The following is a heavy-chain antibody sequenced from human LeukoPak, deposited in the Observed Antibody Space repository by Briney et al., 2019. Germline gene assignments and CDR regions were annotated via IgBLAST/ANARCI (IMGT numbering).Heavy chain of an antibody. D-gene: IGHD3-10*01. CDR3: ARAPLRWVRGALYFDY. Sequence: SETLSLTCAVYGGSFSGYYWSWIRQPPGKGLEWIGEINHSGSTNYNPSPKSRVTISVDTSKNQFSLKLSSVTAADTAVYYCARAPLRWVRGALYFDYWGQGTLVTVSS. V-gene: IGHV4-34*01. J-gene: IGHJ4*02. CDR2: INHSGST. CDR1: GGSFSGYY.